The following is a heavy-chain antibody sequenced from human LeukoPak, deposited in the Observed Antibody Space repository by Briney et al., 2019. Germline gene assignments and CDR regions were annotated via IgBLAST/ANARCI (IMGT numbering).Heavy chain of an antibody. V-gene: IGHV1-46*01. CDR2: INPSGGST. Sequence: ASVKVSCKASGYTFTSYYIHWVLQAPGQGLEWVGIINPSGGSTSYAQKFKGRVTMTRDTSTSSVYMELSSLRSEDTAVYYCARETGGSSLIYFDYWGQGTLVTVSS. CDR1: GYTFTSYY. D-gene: IGHD1-26*01. CDR3: ARETGGSSLIYFDY. J-gene: IGHJ4*02.